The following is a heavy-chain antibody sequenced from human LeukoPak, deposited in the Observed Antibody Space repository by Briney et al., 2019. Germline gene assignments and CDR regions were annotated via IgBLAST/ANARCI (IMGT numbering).Heavy chain of an antibody. D-gene: IGHD4-17*01. Sequence: ASVKVSCKASGYTFPDYFILWVRQAPGQGLEWMGWINPKSGGTKYAQKFQDRVTMTRDTSISTAYMELSRLRSDDTAVYYCARVDYDDYLGNFDYWGQGTLVTVSS. CDR1: GYTFPDYF. J-gene: IGHJ4*02. CDR2: INPKSGGT. CDR3: ARVDYDDYLGNFDY. V-gene: IGHV1-2*02.